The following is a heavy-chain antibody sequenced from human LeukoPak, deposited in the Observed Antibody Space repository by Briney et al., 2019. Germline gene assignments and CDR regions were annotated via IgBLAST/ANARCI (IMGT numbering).Heavy chain of an antibody. J-gene: IGHJ6*02. Sequence: PGGSLRLSCAASGFTVSSNYMSWVRQAPGKGLEWVSVIYSGGSTYYADSVKGRFTISRHNSKNTLYLQMNSLRAEDTAVYYCARDFNLSGGYYGMDVWGQGTTVTVFS. D-gene: IGHD6-25*01. CDR2: IYSGGST. CDR3: ARDFNLSGGYYGMDV. CDR1: GFTVSSNY. V-gene: IGHV3-53*04.